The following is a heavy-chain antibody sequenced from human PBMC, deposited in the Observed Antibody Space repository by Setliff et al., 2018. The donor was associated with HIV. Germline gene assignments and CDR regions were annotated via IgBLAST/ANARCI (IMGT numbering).Heavy chain of an antibody. CDR2: IIPILDIR. Sequence: ASVKVSCKASGGTFSSYTISWVRQAPGQGLEWMGRIIPILDIRSYAQKFQGRVTITADESTSTAYMELSSLRSDDTAVYYCARVAPPYYYDSSGYYAFDIWGQGTMVTVSS. V-gene: IGHV1-69*02. D-gene: IGHD3-22*01. J-gene: IGHJ3*02. CDR3: ARVAPPYYYDSSGYYAFDI. CDR1: GGTFSSYT.